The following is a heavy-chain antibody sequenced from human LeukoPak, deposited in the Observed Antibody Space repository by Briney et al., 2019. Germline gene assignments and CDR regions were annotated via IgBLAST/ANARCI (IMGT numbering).Heavy chain of an antibody. J-gene: IGHJ3*02. CDR1: EFTFSSYS. D-gene: IGHD1-26*01. CDR3: ASRRKWAFDI. Sequence: GGSLRLSYAASEFTFSSYSMNWVRQAPGKGLEWVSYITNSGNSKSYADSVKGRFTISRDNAKNSLYLQMNSLRAEDTAVYYCASRRKWAFDIWGQGTMVTVSS. V-gene: IGHV3-48*04. CDR2: ITNSGNSK.